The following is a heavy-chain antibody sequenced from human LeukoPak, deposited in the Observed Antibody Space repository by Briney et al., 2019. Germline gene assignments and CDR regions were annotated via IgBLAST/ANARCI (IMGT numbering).Heavy chain of an antibody. J-gene: IGHJ4*02. Sequence: GGSLRLSCVASGFAFSSFAMSWFRQAPGKRLEWVSSISGNGDYTYYADSVKGRFTISRDNSKNTLYLQMNSLRAEDTAVYYCAKEDIAAAGSIDYWGQGTLVTVSS. CDR1: GFAFSSFA. CDR2: ISGNGDYT. D-gene: IGHD6-13*01. V-gene: IGHV3-23*01. CDR3: AKEDIAAAGSIDY.